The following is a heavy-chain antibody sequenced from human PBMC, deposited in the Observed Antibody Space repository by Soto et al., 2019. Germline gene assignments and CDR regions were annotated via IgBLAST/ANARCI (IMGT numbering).Heavy chain of an antibody. CDR3: AKARAYYYDSSALGDY. J-gene: IGHJ4*02. CDR2: ISYDGSNK. CDR1: GFNFSSYG. D-gene: IGHD3-22*01. V-gene: IGHV3-30*18. Sequence: GGSLSLSCAASGFNFSSYGMHWVRQAPGKGLEWVAVISYDGSNKYYADSVKGRFTISRDNSKNTLYLQMNSLRAEDTAVYYCAKARAYYYDSSALGDYWGQGTLVTVSS.